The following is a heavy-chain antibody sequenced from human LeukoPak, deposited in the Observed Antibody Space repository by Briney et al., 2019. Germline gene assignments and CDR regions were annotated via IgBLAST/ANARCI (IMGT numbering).Heavy chain of an antibody. J-gene: IGHJ4*02. D-gene: IGHD2-2*01. CDR3: ASSTSYYFDY. Sequence: SETLSLTCTVSGVSISGDYWSWIRQPPGKGLEWIGEINHSGSTNYNPSLKSRVTMSVDTSKNQFSLKLSSVTAADTAVYYCASSTSYYFDYWGQGTLVTVSP. CDR2: INHSGST. CDR1: GVSISGDY. V-gene: IGHV4-34*01.